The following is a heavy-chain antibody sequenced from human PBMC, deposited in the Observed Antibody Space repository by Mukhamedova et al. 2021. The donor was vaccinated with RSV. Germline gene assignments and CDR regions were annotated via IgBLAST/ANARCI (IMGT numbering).Heavy chain of an antibody. CDR2: INPNSGGT. V-gene: IGHV1-2*02. Sequence: MHWVRQAPGQGLEWMGWINPNSGGTNYAQKFQGRVTMTRDTSISTAYMELSRLRSDDTAVYYCARETPQRDSSGWPLKPYFDYW. D-gene: IGHD6-19*01. J-gene: IGHJ4*01. CDR3: ARETPQRDSSGWPLKPYFDY.